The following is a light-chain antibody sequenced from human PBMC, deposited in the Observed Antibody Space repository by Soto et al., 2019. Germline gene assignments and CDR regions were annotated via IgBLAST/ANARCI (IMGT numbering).Light chain of an antibody. V-gene: IGKV3-20*01. CDR1: QSVSSY. CDR2: GAS. J-gene: IGKJ1*01. CDR3: QQYGSSPTWT. Sequence: EIVLTHSPATLSLSPCEGAALSPSASQSVSSYLAWYQQKPGQAPRLLMYGASIRAAGVPDRFSGSGSGTEFTLTISRLEFGDSAVYYCQQYGSSPTWTFGQGTKVDIK.